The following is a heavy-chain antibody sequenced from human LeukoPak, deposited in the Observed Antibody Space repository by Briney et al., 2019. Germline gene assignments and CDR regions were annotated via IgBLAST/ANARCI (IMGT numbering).Heavy chain of an antibody. CDR3: ARHHSSGWYLDY. CDR2: IYPGDSDT. Sequence: GESLKISCKGSGYSFTTYWIAWVRQMPGKGLEWMGIIYPGDSDTTYSPSFQGQVTISADKPISTAYLQWSSLKASDTAMYYCARHHSSGWYLDYWGQGTLVTVSS. V-gene: IGHV5-51*01. J-gene: IGHJ4*02. CDR1: GYSFTTYW. D-gene: IGHD6-19*01.